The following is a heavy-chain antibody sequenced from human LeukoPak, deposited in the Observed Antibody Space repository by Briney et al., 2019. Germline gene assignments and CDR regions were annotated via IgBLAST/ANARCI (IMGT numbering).Heavy chain of an antibody. CDR3: AGCYGSDNWFDP. J-gene: IGHJ5*02. V-gene: IGHV1-69*13. Sequence: ASVKVSCKASGGTFISYAIGWVRQAPGQGLEWLGGIIPISGTANYAQNFQGRVTITADESTSTAYMELSSLRSEDAAVYYCAGCYGSDNWFDPWGQGTLVTVSS. CDR2: IIPISGTA. CDR1: GGTFISYA. D-gene: IGHD3-10*01.